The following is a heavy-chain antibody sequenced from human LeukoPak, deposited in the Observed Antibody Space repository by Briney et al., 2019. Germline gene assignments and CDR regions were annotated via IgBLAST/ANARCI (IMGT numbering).Heavy chain of an antibody. CDR2: IWYDGSNK. Sequence: GGSLRLSCAASGFTFSNYWMSWVRQAPGKGLEWVAVIWYDGSNKYYADSVKGRFTISRDNSKNTLYLQMSSLRAEDTAVYYCARDSYYDSSGYYYPLGFFDYWGQGTLVTVSS. D-gene: IGHD3-22*01. CDR1: GFTFSNYW. V-gene: IGHV3-33*08. CDR3: ARDSYYDSSGYYYPLGFFDY. J-gene: IGHJ4*02.